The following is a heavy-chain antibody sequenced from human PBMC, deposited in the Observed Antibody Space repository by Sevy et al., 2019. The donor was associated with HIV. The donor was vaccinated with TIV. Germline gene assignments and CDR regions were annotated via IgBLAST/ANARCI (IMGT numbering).Heavy chain of an antibody. V-gene: IGHV3-30*04. CDR1: GFPFGSYS. CDR2: ISYDGDNK. Sequence: GGSLRLSCAASGFPFGSYSRHWVRHAAGKGLEWVAVISYDGDNKLYADSVKGRFTISRDNSKRTLYLVMNSLRTEDTAVYFCARDPTDYPSYYYLYGLDAWGQGTTVTVSS. J-gene: IGHJ6*02. D-gene: IGHD4-17*01. CDR3: ARDPTDYPSYYYLYGLDA.